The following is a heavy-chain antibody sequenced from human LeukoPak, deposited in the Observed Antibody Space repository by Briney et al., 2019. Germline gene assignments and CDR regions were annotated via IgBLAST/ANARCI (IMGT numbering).Heavy chain of an antibody. D-gene: IGHD2-2*01. Sequence: SVKVSCKASGGTFSSYAISWVRQAPGQGLEWMGGIIPIFGTANYAQKFQGRVTITADESMSTAYMELSSLRSEDTAVYYCATSYLGDRYWSSTSCYGFVGWFDPWGQGTLVTVSS. CDR1: GGTFSSYA. CDR2: IIPIFGTA. CDR3: ATSYLGDRYWSSTSCYGFVGWFDP. J-gene: IGHJ5*02. V-gene: IGHV1-69*13.